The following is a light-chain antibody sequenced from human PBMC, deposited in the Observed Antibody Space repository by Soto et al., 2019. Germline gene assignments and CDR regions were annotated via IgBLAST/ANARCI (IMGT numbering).Light chain of an antibody. CDR3: QECYTTPWT. CDR2: AAS. J-gene: IGKJ1*01. V-gene: IGKV1-39*01. Sequence: DIQMTQSPSSLSASVGDRVTITCRASQNIREYLNWYHQKPGSAPKLLIYAASTLQSGVPLRFSGSGSGSVFTLTIYNLQPEDVGSYICQECYTTPWTFGRGTKLQI. CDR1: QNIREY.